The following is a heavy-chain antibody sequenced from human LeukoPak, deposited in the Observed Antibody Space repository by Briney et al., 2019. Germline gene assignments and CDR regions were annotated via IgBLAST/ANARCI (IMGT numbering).Heavy chain of an antibody. CDR2: IYTSGST. J-gene: IGHJ5*02. CDR3: ARDNQVTPYNWFDP. D-gene: IGHD2-21*02. V-gene: IGHV4-4*07. CDR1: GGSISSYY. Sequence: PSETLSLTCTVSGGSISSYYWSWIRQPAGKGLEWIGRIYTSGSTNYNPPLKSRVTMSVDTSKNQFSLKLSSVTAADTAVYYCARDNQVTPYNWFDPWGQGTLVTVSS.